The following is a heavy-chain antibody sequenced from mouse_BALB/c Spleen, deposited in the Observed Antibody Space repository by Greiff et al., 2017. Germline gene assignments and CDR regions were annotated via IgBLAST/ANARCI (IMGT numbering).Heavy chain of an antibody. J-gene: IGHJ2*01. D-gene: IGHD1-2*01. CDR2: ISSGGST. CDR3: ARALYYGHFDD. CDR1: GFTFSSYA. V-gene: IGHV5-6-5*01. Sequence: DVLLVESGGGLVKPGGSLKISCAASGFTFSSYAMSWVRQTPEKRLEWVASISSGGSTYYPDSVKGRFTISIENARNILYHEMSSLRSEDTAMYYCARALYYGHFDDWGQGTTLTVSS.